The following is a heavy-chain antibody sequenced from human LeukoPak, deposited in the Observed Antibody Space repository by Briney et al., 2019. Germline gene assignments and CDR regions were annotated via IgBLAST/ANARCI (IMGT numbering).Heavy chain of an antibody. D-gene: IGHD5-12*01. J-gene: IGHJ4*02. Sequence: ASVKVSCKASGYTFTGCYMHWVRQAPGQGLEWMGWINPNSGGTNYAQKFQGRVTMTRDTSISTAYMELSRLRSDDTAVYYCARDLSSMTIVATTNAFDYWGQGTLVTVSS. V-gene: IGHV1-2*02. CDR2: INPNSGGT. CDR3: ARDLSSMTIVATTNAFDY. CDR1: GYTFTGCY.